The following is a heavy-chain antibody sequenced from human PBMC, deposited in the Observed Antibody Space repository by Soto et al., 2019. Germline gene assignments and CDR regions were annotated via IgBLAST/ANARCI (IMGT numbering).Heavy chain of an antibody. J-gene: IGHJ6*03. V-gene: IGHV4-34*01. CDR2: INHSGST. Sequence: QVQLQQWGAGLLKPSETLSLTCAVYGGSFSGYYWSWIRQPPGKGLEWIGEINHSGSTNYNPSLKSRVTISVDTSKNQFSLKLSSVTAADTAVYYCARVTQGYYYYYMDVWGKGTTVTVSS. D-gene: IGHD3-16*01. CDR1: GGSFSGYY. CDR3: ARVTQGYYYYYMDV.